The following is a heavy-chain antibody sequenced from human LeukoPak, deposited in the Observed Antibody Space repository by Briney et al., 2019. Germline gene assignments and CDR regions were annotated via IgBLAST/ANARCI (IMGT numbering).Heavy chain of an antibody. D-gene: IGHD5-18*01. V-gene: IGHV3-23*01. Sequence: PGGSLRLSCAASGFTFSSYAMSWVRQAPGKGLEWVSGISGSGGSTYYADSVKGRFTVSRDNSKNTLYLQMNSLRAADRAVYYCAKDVTWVQLCLDYWGQGTLVTVSS. CDR3: AKDVTWVQLCLDY. CDR2: ISGSGGST. J-gene: IGHJ4*02. CDR1: GFTFSSYA.